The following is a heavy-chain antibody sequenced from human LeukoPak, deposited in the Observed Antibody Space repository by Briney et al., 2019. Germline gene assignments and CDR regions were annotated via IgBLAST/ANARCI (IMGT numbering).Heavy chain of an antibody. V-gene: IGHV1-2*02. J-gene: IGHJ6*02. CDR2: INPNSGGT. Sequence: PGASVKVSCKASGYTFTGYYMHWVRQAPGQGLEWMGWINPNSGGTNYAQKFQGRVTMTRDTSISTAYMELSRLRSDDTAVYYCARSFGSTYYYDSSGYQDAMDVWGQGTTVTVSS. CDR1: GYTFTGYY. CDR3: ARSFGSTYYYDSSGYQDAMDV. D-gene: IGHD3-22*01.